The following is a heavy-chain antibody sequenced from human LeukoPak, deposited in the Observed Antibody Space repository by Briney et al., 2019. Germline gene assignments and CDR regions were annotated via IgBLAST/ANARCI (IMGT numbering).Heavy chain of an antibody. CDR2: IYYSGST. CDR3: ARHLVRDIVVVPAALDY. Sequence: SETLSPTCTVSGGSISSSSYYWRWIRQPPGKGLEWIGSIYYSGSTYYNPSLKSRVTISVDTSKNQFSLKLSSVTAADTAVYYCARHLVRDIVVVPAALDYWGQGTLVTVSS. V-gene: IGHV4-39*01. D-gene: IGHD2-2*01. CDR1: GGSISSSSYY. J-gene: IGHJ4*02.